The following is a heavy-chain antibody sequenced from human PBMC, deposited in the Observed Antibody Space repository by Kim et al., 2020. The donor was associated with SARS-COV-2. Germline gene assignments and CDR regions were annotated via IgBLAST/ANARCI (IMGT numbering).Heavy chain of an antibody. CDR1: GYTFTGYY. J-gene: IGHJ5*02. V-gene: IGHV1-2*02. Sequence: ASVKVSCKASGYTFTGYYMHWVRQAPGQGLEWMGWINPNSGGTNYAQKFQGRVTMTRDTSISTAYMELSRLRSDDTAVYYCARTYYDFWSGYYGDYNWFDPWGQGTLVTVSS. CDR2: INPNSGGT. CDR3: ARTYYDFWSGYYGDYNWFDP. D-gene: IGHD3-3*01.